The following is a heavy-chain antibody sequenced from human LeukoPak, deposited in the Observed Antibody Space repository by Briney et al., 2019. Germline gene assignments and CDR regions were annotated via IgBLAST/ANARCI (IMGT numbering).Heavy chain of an antibody. J-gene: IGHJ4*02. V-gene: IGHV3-13*01. CDR3: ARGEVDTGLIDY. D-gene: IGHD5-18*01. Sequence: PGGSLRLSCAASGFTFSSYDTHWVRQATGKGLEWVSAIGTAGDTYYPGSVKGRFTISRENAKNPLYLQMNSLRAGDTAVYYCARGEVDTGLIDYWGQGTLVTVSS. CDR1: GFTFSSYD. CDR2: IGTAGDT.